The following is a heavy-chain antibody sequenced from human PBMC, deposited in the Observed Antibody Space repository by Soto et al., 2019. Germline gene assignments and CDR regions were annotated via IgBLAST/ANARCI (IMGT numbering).Heavy chain of an antibody. J-gene: IGHJ4*02. CDR3: AAVKIAAAGTRNFDY. CDR2: IVVGSGNT. CDR1: GFTFTSSA. D-gene: IGHD6-13*01. V-gene: IGHV1-58*02. Sequence: SVKVSCKASGFTFTSSAMQWVRQARGQRLEWIGWIVVGSGNTNYAQKFQERVTITRDMSTSTAYMELSSLRSEDTAVYYCAAVKIAAAGTRNFDYWGQGTLVTVSS.